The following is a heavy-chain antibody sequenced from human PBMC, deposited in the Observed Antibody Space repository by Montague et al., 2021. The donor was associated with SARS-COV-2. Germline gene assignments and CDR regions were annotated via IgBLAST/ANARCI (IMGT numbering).Heavy chain of an antibody. CDR1: GFTFSNYW. V-gene: IGHV3-7*03. J-gene: IGHJ4*02. Sequence: SLRLSCAASGFTFSNYWMNWVRQAPGKGLEWVASIKPDGSGQNHVDSVKGRFTISRDNANKSLYLQMNSLRVDDTAVYYCARSLFSSGSFWGQGTLVTVSS. D-gene: IGHD3-10*01. CDR2: IKPDGSGQ. CDR3: ARSLFSSGSF.